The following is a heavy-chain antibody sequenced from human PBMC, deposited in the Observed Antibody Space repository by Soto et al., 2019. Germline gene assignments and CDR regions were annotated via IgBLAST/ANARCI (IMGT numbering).Heavy chain of an antibody. CDR2: IHHSGNT. D-gene: IGHD6-19*01. J-gene: IGHJ1*01. V-gene: IGHV4-4*02. CDR1: GDSISSGHW. Sequence: SETLSLTCAVSGDSISSGHWWSWVRQPPGKGLEWIGEIHHSGNTNYNSSLKSRLTMSVDKSKNQFSLELSSVTAADTAVYYCARGFLSWTVADRNWGQGTLVTVSS. CDR3: ARGFLSWTVADRN.